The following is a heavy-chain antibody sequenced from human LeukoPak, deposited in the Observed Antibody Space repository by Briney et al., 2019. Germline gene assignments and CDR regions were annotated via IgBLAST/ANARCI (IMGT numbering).Heavy chain of an antibody. CDR1: GFTFSSYS. J-gene: IGHJ4*02. V-gene: IGHV3-7*01. Sequence: QPGGSLTLSCAASGFTFSSYSMNWVRQAPGKGLEWVANIKQDGSEKYYVDSVQGRFSISRDNAKNSLYLQMNSLRAEDTAVYYCARGYRFWSDYWVYYFDYWGQGTLVTVSS. CDR3: ARGYRFWSDYWVYYFDY. CDR2: IKQDGSEK. D-gene: IGHD3-3*01.